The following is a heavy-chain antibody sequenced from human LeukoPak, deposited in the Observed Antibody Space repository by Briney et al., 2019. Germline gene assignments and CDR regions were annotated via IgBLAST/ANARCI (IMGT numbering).Heavy chain of an antibody. V-gene: IGHV5-51*01. D-gene: IGHD1-26*01. CDR1: GYSFTSYW. CDR3: ARLARGRGSYSARNFDY. J-gene: IGHJ4*02. Sequence: GESLKISCKGSGYSFTSYWIGWVRQMPGKGLEWMGIIYPGDSDTRYSPSFQGQVTISADKSISTAYLRWSSLKASDTAMYYCARLARGRGSYSARNFDYWGQGTLVTVSS. CDR2: IYPGDSDT.